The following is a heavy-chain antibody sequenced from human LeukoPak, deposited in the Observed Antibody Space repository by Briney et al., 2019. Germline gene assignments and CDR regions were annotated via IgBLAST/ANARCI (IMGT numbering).Heavy chain of an antibody. CDR1: GFSFSGHW. D-gene: IGHD6-13*01. V-gene: IGHV3-74*01. CDR2: ISPTGSTT. CDR3: ARGPSSNWSGLDF. Sequence: GGSLRLSCAASGFSFSGHWMHWARQLPGKGLVWVSRISPTGSTTSYADTVKGRFTVSRDNAKNTLYLQVNNLRAEDTAVYYCARGPSSNWSGLDFWGQGTLLTVSS. J-gene: IGHJ4*02.